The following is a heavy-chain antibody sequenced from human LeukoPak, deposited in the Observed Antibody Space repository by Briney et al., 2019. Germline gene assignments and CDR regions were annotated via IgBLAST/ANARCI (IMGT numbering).Heavy chain of an antibody. CDR1: GYSFTNYW. Sequence: GESLKISCKGSGYSFTNYWIGWVRQMPGKGLEWMGIIHPGDSNTIYSPSFQGQVTISADKSISTAYLQWSSLKASDSAAYYCARHSGSGSYRSAFGYWGQGTLVTVSS. V-gene: IGHV5-51*01. CDR2: IHPGDSNT. CDR3: ARHSGSGSYRSAFGY. J-gene: IGHJ4*02. D-gene: IGHD3-10*01.